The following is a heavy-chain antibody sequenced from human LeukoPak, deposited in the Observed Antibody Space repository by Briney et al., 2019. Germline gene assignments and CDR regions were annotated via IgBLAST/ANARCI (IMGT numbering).Heavy chain of an antibody. J-gene: IGHJ4*02. V-gene: IGHV1-69*13. CDR1: GYTFSSYA. CDR3: ARVWAFGDYFDY. CDR2: IIPIFGTA. Sequence: SVKVSCKASGYTFSSYAISWVRQAPGQGLEWMGGIIPIFGTANYAQKFQGRVTITADESTSTAYMELSSLRSEDTAVYYCARVWAFGDYFDYWGQGTLVTVSS. D-gene: IGHD3-10*01.